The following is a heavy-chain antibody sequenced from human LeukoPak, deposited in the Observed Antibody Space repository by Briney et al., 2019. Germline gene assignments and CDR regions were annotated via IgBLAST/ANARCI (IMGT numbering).Heavy chain of an antibody. CDR3: ARALYRLGSSWYIDY. D-gene: IGHD6-13*01. CDR1: GGSISSYY. Sequence: SETLSFTCTVSGGSISSYYWGWIRQPPGKGLEWIVNIYYSGSTNYNPSLNSRVTISVDTSKNQFSLKLSPVTAADTAVYYSARALYRLGSSWYIDYWGQGTLVTVSS. CDR2: IYYSGST. V-gene: IGHV4-59*01. J-gene: IGHJ4*02.